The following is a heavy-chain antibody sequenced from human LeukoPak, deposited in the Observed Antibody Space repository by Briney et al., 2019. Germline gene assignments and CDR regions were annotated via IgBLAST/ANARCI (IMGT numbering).Heavy chain of an antibody. D-gene: IGHD6-19*01. V-gene: IGHV3-11*04. CDR2: IGNSGTTI. CDR1: RFTFSDFY. Sequence: GGSLRLSCAASRFTFSDFYMSWIRQAPGKGLEWVSYIGNSGTTIYYADSVKGRFTISRDNTKNSLYLQMNSLRAEDTAVYYCAKDLAVAGTEDAFDIWGQGTMVTVSS. J-gene: IGHJ3*02. CDR3: AKDLAVAGTEDAFDI.